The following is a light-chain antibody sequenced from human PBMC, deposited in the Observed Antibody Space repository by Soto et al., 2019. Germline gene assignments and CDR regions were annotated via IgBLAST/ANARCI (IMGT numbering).Light chain of an antibody. CDR2: GGS. V-gene: IGKV3-20*01. J-gene: IGKJ2*03. Sequence: IVLTQSPGTLSLSPGERATLSCRASQSVTSTYLAWYQQKPGQSPRLIIYGGSTRATGFPDRFSGGRSGTDFTHTISRLGPEDSAVYYCHCQQFDSSRIYSFGQGTKLEI. CDR1: QSVTSTY. CDR3: QQFDSSRIYS.